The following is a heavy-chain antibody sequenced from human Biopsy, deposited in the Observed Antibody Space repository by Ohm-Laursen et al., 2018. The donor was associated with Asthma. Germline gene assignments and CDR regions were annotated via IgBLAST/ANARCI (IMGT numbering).Heavy chain of an antibody. CDR3: ARGVDRVTGLLDHFDS. CDR1: GGSINNFY. CDR2: VYYSGSI. V-gene: IGHV4-59*07. D-gene: IGHD2-21*02. J-gene: IGHJ4*02. Sequence: PSDTLSLTCTVSGGSINNFYWSWIRQPPGKGLESIGHVYYSGSINYNPSLKSRVTISIDASKNQFSLKLTSVTAADTAVYYCARGVDRVTGLLDHFDSWGQGTLVTVSS.